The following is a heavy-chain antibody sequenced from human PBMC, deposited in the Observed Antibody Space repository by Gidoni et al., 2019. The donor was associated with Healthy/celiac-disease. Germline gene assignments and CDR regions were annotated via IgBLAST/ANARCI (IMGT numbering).Heavy chain of an antibody. CDR2: IRSKAYGGTT. V-gene: IGHV3-49*03. CDR3: TRAHYDSSGFDY. D-gene: IGHD3-22*01. CDR1: GFTFGDYA. Sequence: EVQLVESGGGLVQPGRSLRLCCTASGFTFGDYAMSWFRQAQGKGREEVGFIRSKAYGGTTEYAASVKGRFTISRDDSKSIAYLQMNSLKTEDTAVYYCTRAHYDSSGFDYWGQGTLVTVSS. J-gene: IGHJ4*02.